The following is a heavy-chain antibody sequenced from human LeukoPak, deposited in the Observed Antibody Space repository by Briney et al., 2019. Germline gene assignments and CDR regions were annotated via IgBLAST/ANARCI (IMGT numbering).Heavy chain of an antibody. V-gene: IGHV4-4*02. J-gene: IGHJ4*02. CDR1: GGSISSSNW. CDR3: ARDGYYYGSGNYYFDY. D-gene: IGHD3-10*01. Sequence: SGTLSLTCAVSGGSISSSNWWSWVRQPPGKGLEWIGEIYHSGSTNYNPSLKSRVTISVDKSKNQFSLKLSSVTAADTAVYYCARDGYYYGSGNYYFDYWGQGTLVTVSS. CDR2: IYHSGST.